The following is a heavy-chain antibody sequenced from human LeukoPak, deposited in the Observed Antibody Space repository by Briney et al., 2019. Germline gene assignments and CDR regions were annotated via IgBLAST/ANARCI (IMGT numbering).Heavy chain of an antibody. CDR2: VHFSGST. J-gene: IGHJ4*02. CDR1: SPSVSSHH. CDR3: ARDESSRDDSGGHHY. D-gene: IGHD2-15*01. V-gene: IGHV4-4*07. Sequence: KTSETLSLTCAVSSPSVSSHHWAWIRQPAGKGLEWVGRVHFSGSTNYNPSLRSRVAISLDKSKNELSLTLKSVSAADTAVYYCARDESSRDDSGGHHYWGRGVLVTVSS.